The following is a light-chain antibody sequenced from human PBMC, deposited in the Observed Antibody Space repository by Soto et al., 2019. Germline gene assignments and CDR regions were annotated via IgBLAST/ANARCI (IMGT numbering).Light chain of an antibody. V-gene: IGKV3-11*01. CDR3: QHRSGWPIT. J-gene: IGKJ5*01. CDR2: DAS. CDR1: ESVSSY. Sequence: EIVLTQSPATLSLSPGERATLSCRASESVSSYLAWYQQTPGQAPRLLIYDASNRATGIPAMFSGSGSGTVFLITISSLEHEVFAVYYCQHRSGWPITFGQGTRLEIK.